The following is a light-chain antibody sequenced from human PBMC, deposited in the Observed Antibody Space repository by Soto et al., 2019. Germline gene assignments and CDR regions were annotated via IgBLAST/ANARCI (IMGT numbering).Light chain of an antibody. Sequence: EIVMTQSPATLSVSPGERATLSCRASQSVSSNLAWYQQKPGQAPRLLIYGASTRATGIPARFSGSGSGTDFTLTISSLQAEDVAVYYCQEYYDTPPTFGQGTKVDIK. J-gene: IGKJ1*01. CDR1: QSVSSN. V-gene: IGKV3-15*01. CDR2: GAS. CDR3: QEYYDTPPT.